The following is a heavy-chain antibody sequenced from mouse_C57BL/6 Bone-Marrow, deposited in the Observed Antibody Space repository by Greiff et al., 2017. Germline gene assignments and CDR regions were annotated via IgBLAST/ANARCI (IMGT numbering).Heavy chain of an antibody. D-gene: IGHD1-1*01. CDR3: TRCYGSSYDWYFDV. CDR1: GYTFTDYE. J-gene: IGHJ1*03. V-gene: IGHV1-15*01. CDR2: IDPETGGT. Sequence: VQLQQSGAELVRPGASVTLSCKASGYTFTDYEMHWVKQTPVHGLEWIGAIDPETGGTAYNQKFKGKAILTADKSSSTAYMELRSLTSEDSAVYYCTRCYGSSYDWYFDVWGKGTTVTVSS.